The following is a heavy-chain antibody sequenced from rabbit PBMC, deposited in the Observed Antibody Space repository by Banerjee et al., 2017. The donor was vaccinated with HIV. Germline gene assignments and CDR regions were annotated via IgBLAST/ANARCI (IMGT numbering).Heavy chain of an antibody. CDR3: ARWAANTLYSEDFTL. V-gene: IGHV1S45*01. Sequence: QEQLEESGGDLVKPEGSLTLTCTASGFDLSSYYMCWVRQAPGKGLEWIACIYADSSGSTYYASWAKGRFTISKTSSTTVTLQMTSLTAADTATYFCARWAANTLYSEDFTLWGQGTLVTVS. J-gene: IGHJ4*01. CDR2: IYADSSGST. CDR1: GFDLSSYY. D-gene: IGHD7-1*01.